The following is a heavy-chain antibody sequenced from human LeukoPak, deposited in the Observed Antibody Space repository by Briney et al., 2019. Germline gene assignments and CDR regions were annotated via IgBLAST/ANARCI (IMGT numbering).Heavy chain of an antibody. J-gene: IGHJ4*02. CDR2: IYYSGST. D-gene: IGHD2-21*02. Sequence: PSETLSLTCTVSGGSISSSSYYWGWIRQLPGKGLEWIGSIYYSGSTYYNPSLKSRVTISVDTSKNQFSLKLSSVTAADTAVYYCASTNCGGDCYSFPFDYWGQGTLVTVSS. V-gene: IGHV4-39*01. CDR1: GGSISSSSYY. CDR3: ASTNCGGDCYSFPFDY.